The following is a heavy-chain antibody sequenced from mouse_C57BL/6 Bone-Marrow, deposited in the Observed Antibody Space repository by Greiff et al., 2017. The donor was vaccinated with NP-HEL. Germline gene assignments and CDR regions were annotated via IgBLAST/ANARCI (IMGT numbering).Heavy chain of an antibody. V-gene: IGHV3-8*01. CDR3: ARSPLWLRRNYYAMDY. J-gene: IGHJ4*01. CDR2: ISYSGST. Sequence: EVQLQQSGPGLAKPSRTLSLTCSVTGYSITSDYWNWIRKFPGNKLEYMGYISYSGSTYYNPSLKSRISITRDTSKNQYYLQLNSVTTEDTATYYCARSPLWLRRNYYAMDYWGQGTSVTVSS. CDR1: GYSITSDY. D-gene: IGHD2-2*01.